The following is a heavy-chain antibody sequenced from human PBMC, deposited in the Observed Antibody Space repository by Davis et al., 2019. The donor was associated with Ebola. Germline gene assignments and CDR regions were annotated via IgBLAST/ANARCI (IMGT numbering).Heavy chain of an antibody. CDR1: GFTFDDYG. CDR3: ARDYTDDLYYYYYMDV. D-gene: IGHD2-2*02. Sequence: GGSLRLSCAASGFTFDDYGMGWVRQVPGKGLEWVSSITGSTTFKYYADSVKGRFTISRDNAKNSLFLQMNSLRAEDTAVYYCARDYTDDLYYYYYMDVWGKGTTVTVSS. V-gene: IGHV3-21*06. J-gene: IGHJ6*03. CDR2: ITGSTTFK.